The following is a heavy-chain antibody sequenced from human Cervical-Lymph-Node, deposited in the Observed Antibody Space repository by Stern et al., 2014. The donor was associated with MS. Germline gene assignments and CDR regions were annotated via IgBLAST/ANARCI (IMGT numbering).Heavy chain of an antibody. Sequence: VQLVQSGAEVKKPGASVKVSCKASGYTFTSYGISWVRQAPGQGLEWMGWVSAYNGNTNYAQKLQGRVTMTTETSTSTAYMELRSLRSDNTAVYYCAGYNDYGALGAFDIWGQGTMVTVSS. D-gene: IGHD4-17*01. CDR2: VSAYNGNT. J-gene: IGHJ3*02. CDR3: AGYNDYGALGAFDI. V-gene: IGHV1-18*01. CDR1: GYTFTSYG.